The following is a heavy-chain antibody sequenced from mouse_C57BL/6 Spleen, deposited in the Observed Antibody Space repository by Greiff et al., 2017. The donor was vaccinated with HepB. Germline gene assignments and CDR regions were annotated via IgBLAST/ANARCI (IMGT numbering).Heavy chain of an antibody. J-gene: IGHJ2*01. CDR1: GYTFTGYW. V-gene: IGHV1-9*01. D-gene: IGHD2-1*01. CDR2: ILPGSGST. CDR3: ARVLTTMVRGDYFDY. Sequence: QVQLKESGAELMKPGASVKLSCKATGYTFTGYWIEWVKQRPGHGLEWIGEILPGSGSTNYNEKFKGKATFTADTSSNTAYMQLNSLTTEDSAIYYCARVLTTMVRGDYFDYWGQGTTLTVSS.